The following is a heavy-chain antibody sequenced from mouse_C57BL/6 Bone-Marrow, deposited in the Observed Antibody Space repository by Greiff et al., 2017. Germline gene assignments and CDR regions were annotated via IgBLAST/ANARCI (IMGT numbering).Heavy chain of an antibody. Sequence: VHVKQSGAELVKPGASVKLSCTASGFNIKDYYMHWVKQRTEQGLEWIGRIDPEDGETKYAPKFQGKATITVDTSSNPAYLQLSSLTSEDTAVYYCAIFITSVGFAYWGQVTLVTVSA. CDR2: IDPEDGET. CDR1: GFNIKDYY. J-gene: IGHJ3*01. D-gene: IGHD1-1*01. CDR3: AIFITSVGFAY. V-gene: IGHV14-2*01.